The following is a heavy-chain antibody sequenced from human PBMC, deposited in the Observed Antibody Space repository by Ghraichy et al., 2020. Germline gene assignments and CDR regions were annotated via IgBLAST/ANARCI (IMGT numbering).Heavy chain of an antibody. CDR1: GGSISSGGYY. CDR2: IYYSGST. D-gene: IGHD3-10*01. V-gene: IGHV4-31*03. Sequence: SETLSLTCTVSGGSISSGGYYWSWIRQHPGKGLEWIGYIYYSGSTYYNPSLKSRVTISVDTSKNQFSLKLSSVTAADTAVYYCARRPSTMVRGVIRTYYFDYWGQGTLVTVSS. CDR3: ARRPSTMVRGVIRTYYFDY. J-gene: IGHJ4*02.